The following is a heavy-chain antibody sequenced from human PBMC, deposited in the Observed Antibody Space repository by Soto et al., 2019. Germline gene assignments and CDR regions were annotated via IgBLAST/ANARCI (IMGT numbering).Heavy chain of an antibody. CDR1: GYTFTSYD. CDR2: MNPNSGNT. CDR3: ARERSGSRMDV. D-gene: IGHD3-10*01. V-gene: IGHV1-8*01. J-gene: IGHJ6*02. Sequence: ASVKVSCXASGYTFTSYDINWVRQATGQGLEWMGWMNPNSGNTGYAQKFQGRVTMNRNTSISTAYMELSSLRSEDTAVYYCARERSGSRMDVWGQGTTVNVSS.